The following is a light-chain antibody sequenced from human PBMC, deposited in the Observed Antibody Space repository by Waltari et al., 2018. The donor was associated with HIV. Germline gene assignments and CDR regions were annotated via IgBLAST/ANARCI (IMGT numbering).Light chain of an antibody. CDR2: GAS. V-gene: IGKV3-20*01. CDR3: QQYGARAYT. CDR1: QSVSSSY. J-gene: IGKJ2*01. Sequence: DIVLKQSPGTLSLSPGERATLSCRASQSVSSSYLAWYQQKPGQAPRLLIYGASSRATGIPDRFSGSGSGTDFTLTISRLEPEDFAVYYCQQYGARAYTFGQGTKLEIK.